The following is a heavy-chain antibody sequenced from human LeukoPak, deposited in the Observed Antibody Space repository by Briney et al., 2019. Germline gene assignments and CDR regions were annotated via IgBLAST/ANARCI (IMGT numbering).Heavy chain of an antibody. CDR2: INTNTRNP. J-gene: IGHJ4*02. V-gene: IGHV7-4-1*02. CDR3: ARDKYQLPYEIDY. D-gene: IGHD2-2*01. CDR1: GYTFTNYG. Sequence: ASVKVSCRASGYTFTNYGVNWVLQAPGQGLEWMGWINTNTRNPTYAQGFTGRFVFSLDTSLSTAYLQISSLKAEDTAVYYCARDKYQLPYEIDYWGQGTLVTVSS.